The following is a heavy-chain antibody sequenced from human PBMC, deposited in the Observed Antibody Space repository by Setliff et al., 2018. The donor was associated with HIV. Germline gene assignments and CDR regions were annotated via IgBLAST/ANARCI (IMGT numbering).Heavy chain of an antibody. CDR2: IIPIFGTS. D-gene: IGHD2-2*01. V-gene: IGHV1-69*06. J-gene: IGHJ5*02. CDR1: GYTFTAYY. Sequence: GASVKVSCKASGYTFTAYYIHWVRQAPGQGLEWMGRIIPIFGTSNYAQKFQGRVTITADTSTSTAYMELSSLTPEDTAVYYCARDWTYCGSPSCSSWVDPWGQGTLVTVSS. CDR3: ARDWTYCGSPSCSSWVDP.